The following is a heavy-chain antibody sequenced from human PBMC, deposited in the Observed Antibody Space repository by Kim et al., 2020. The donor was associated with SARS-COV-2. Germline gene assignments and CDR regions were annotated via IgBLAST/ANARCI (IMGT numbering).Heavy chain of an antibody. Sequence: GGSLRLSCAASGFTFSSYAIHWVRQAPGKGLEWVAVISYDGSNKYYADSVKGRFTISRDNSKNTLYLQMNSLRAEDTAVYYCARGLRKVAARNFDYWGQGTLVTVSS. J-gene: IGHJ4*02. CDR2: ISYDGSNK. CDR3: ARGLRKVAARNFDY. CDR1: GFTFSSYA. V-gene: IGHV3-30-3*01. D-gene: IGHD6-6*01.